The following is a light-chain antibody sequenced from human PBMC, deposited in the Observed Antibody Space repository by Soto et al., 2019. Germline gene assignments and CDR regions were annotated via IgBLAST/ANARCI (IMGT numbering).Light chain of an antibody. V-gene: IGKV3-20*01. CDR3: QQFGSSPRT. Sequence: EIVLTQSPDTLSLSPGERASLSCRASQSVGSDYVAWYQHRPGQPPRLLFSGIFRRASGVPDRFSGSGSGKDFSLTISRPEPEDSAVYVCQQFGSSPRTFGQGTKVDIK. CDR2: GIF. CDR1: QSVGSDY. J-gene: IGKJ1*01.